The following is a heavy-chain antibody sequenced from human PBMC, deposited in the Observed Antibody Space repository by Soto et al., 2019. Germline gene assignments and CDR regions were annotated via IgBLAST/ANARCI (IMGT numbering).Heavy chain of an antibody. D-gene: IGHD6-19*01. CDR2: ILYDGSKK. J-gene: IGHJ6*02. V-gene: IGHV3-30*18. Sequence: QVQLVESGGGVVQPGRSLRLSCAASGFTFSSYGMHWVRQAPGKGLEWVAVILYDGSKKYYADSVKGRFTIPRDNSKNTLYLQMSSLRAEDTALYYCVKDGSSGWPYFDDMDVWGQGTTVTVSS. CDR1: GFTFSSYG. CDR3: VKDGSSGWPYFDDMDV.